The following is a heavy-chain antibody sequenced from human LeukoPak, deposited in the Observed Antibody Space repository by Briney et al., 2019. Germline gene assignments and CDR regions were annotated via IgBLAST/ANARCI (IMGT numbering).Heavy chain of an antibody. CDR1: GFTFSSYA. D-gene: IGHD1-26*01. J-gene: IGHJ4*02. Sequence: PGRSLRLSCAASGFTFSSYAMHWVRQAPGKGLEWVAVISYDGSNKYYADSAKGRFTISRDNSKNTLYLQMNSLRAEDTAVYYCAKEEWDPYYNGFGRLPDYWGQGTLVTVSS. CDR3: AKEEWDPYYNGFGRLPDY. CDR2: ISYDGSNK. V-gene: IGHV3-30*04.